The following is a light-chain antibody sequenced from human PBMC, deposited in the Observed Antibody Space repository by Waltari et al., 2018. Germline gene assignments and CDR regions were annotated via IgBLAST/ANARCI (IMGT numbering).Light chain of an antibody. CDR2: AAS. Sequence: EIVLTQSPGTLSLSPGERVILSCRASQYITGGWMTWYHQKPGQAPRLLIYAASTRAPGVPDRVSGSGSGTDFTLTISRLEPEDSGVYYCQQYDGSVVTFGGGTKVEIK. V-gene: IGKV3-20*01. CDR3: QQYDGSVVT. CDR1: QYITGGW. J-gene: IGKJ4*01.